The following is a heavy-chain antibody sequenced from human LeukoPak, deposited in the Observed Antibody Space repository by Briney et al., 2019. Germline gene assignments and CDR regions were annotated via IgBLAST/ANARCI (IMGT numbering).Heavy chain of an antibody. CDR3: AKDRDYSSSWPRYYFDY. V-gene: IGHV3-30*02. CDR2: IRYDGSSK. J-gene: IGHJ4*02. Sequence: GGSLRLSCAASGFTFSNSGMHWVRQAPGKGLEWVAFIRYDGSSKYYADSVKGRFTISRDNSKNTLYLQMNSLRVEDTAVYYCAKDRDYSSSWPRYYFDYWGQGTLVTVSS. D-gene: IGHD6-13*01. CDR1: GFTFSNSG.